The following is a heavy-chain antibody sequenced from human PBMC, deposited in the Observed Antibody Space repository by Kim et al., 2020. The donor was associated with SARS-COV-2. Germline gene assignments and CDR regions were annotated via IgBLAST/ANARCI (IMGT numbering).Heavy chain of an antibody. Sequence: GGSLRLSCVASGFTFSSCAMHWVRQAPGKGLEWVAVISYDGSNKNYADSVKGRFTISRDNSKNTLYLQMNSLRAEDMALYYGASDPWSRLRGLTYSYYGMDVWGQGTTVTVSS. J-gene: IGHJ6*02. CDR3: ASDPWSRLRGLTYSYYGMDV. CDR2: ISYDGSNK. D-gene: IGHD3-10*01. CDR1: GFTFSSCA. V-gene: IGHV3-30-3*01.